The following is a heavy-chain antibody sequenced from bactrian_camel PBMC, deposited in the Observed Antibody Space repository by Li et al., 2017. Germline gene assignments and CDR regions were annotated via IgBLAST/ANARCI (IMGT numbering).Heavy chain of an antibody. D-gene: IGHD2*01. CDR2: YINTRSA. J-gene: IGHJ4*01. CDR1: GYTYTSKP. CDR3: AAALQPSDECLLIESRYQN. V-gene: IGHV3S53*01. Sequence: HVQLVESGGGSVQAGGSLKLSCEMSGYTYTSKPCMGWFRQSPGKQREEVAVAYINTRSAKYGDSVKGRFTISQDSAANTMYLQMTSLKPEDTAMYYCAAALQPSDECLLIESRYQNWGQGTQVTVS.